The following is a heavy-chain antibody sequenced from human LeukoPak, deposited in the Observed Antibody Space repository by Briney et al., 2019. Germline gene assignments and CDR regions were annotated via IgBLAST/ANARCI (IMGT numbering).Heavy chain of an antibody. D-gene: IGHD2-15*01. V-gene: IGHV4-34*01. CDR3: ARVAQCSGGSCYSAFDY. CDR1: GGSFSGYY. Sequence: PSETLSLTCAVYGGSFSGYYWNWIRQPPGKGLEWIGEINHSGSTNYNPSLKSRVTISVDTSKNQFSLKLSSVTAADTAVYYCARVAQCSGGSCYSAFDYWGQGTLVTVSS. J-gene: IGHJ4*02. CDR2: INHSGST.